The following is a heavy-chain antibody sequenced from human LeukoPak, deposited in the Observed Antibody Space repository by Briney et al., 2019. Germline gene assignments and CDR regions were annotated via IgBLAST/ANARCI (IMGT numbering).Heavy chain of an antibody. CDR1: GFTFSSYA. CDR3: ARWRGRQSEFDY. V-gene: IGHV3-7*01. CDR2: IKEDESDE. J-gene: IGHJ4*02. Sequence: GGSLRLSCAASGFTFSSYAMSWVRQAPGKGLEWVAHIKEDESDEYYVDSVRGRFTASRDNAKNSVNLQMNSLRVEDTAVYYCARWRGRQSEFDYWGQGTLVTVSS. D-gene: IGHD1-1*01.